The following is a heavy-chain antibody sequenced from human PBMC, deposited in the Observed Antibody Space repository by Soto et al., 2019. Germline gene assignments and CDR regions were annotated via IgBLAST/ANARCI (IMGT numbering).Heavy chain of an antibody. V-gene: IGHV1-69*02. J-gene: IGHJ4*02. D-gene: IGHD2-2*01. Sequence: SVKVSCKASGGTFSSYTISWVRQAPGQGLEWMGRIIPILGIANYAQKFQGRVTITADKSTSTAYMELSSLRSEDTAVYYCARASECSSTSCYDDYWGKGTLVTLSS. CDR1: GGTFSSYT. CDR3: ARASECSSTSCYDDY. CDR2: IIPILGIA.